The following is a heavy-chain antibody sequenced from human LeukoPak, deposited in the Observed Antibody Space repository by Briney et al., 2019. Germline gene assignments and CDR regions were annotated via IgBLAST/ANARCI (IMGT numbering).Heavy chain of an antibody. Sequence: PSETLSLTCTVSIGSISNYYWSWIRQPPGKGLEWIGYISYSGSTKYNPSLKSRVTISVDTSKNQFSLKLSSVTAADTAVYYCARCIAVAGNYYYGMDVWGQGTTVTVSS. J-gene: IGHJ6*02. CDR1: IGSISNYY. CDR3: ARCIAVAGNYYYGMDV. D-gene: IGHD6-19*01. V-gene: IGHV4-59*12. CDR2: ISYSGST.